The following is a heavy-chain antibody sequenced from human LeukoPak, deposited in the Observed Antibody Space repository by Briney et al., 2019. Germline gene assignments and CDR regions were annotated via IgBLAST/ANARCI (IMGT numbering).Heavy chain of an antibody. J-gene: IGHJ6*02. CDR2: ISGDGGST. Sequence: GGSLRLSCAASGFTFDDYAMHRVRQAPGKGLEWVSLISGDGGSTYYADSVKGRFTISRDNSKNSLYLQMNSLRTEDTALYYCAKDGATAEYYYGMDVWGQGTTVTVSS. D-gene: IGHD5-12*01. CDR1: GFTFDDYA. V-gene: IGHV3-43*02. CDR3: AKDGATAEYYYGMDV.